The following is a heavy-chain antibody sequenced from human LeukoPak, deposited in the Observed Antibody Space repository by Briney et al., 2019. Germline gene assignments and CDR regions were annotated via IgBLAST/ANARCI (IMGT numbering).Heavy chain of an antibody. D-gene: IGHD2-2*01. CDR3: ARPRCCSSISCYFHAFDV. Sequence: PGGSLRLSCAASGFTFSSYAMTWVRQAPGKGLEWVSAISASGGYTYYADSVKGRFTISRDNSKNTVNLQMSSLRAEDTAVYYCARPRCCSSISCYFHAFDVWGQGTMVTVSS. J-gene: IGHJ3*01. V-gene: IGHV3-23*01. CDR1: GFTFSSYA. CDR2: ISASGGYT.